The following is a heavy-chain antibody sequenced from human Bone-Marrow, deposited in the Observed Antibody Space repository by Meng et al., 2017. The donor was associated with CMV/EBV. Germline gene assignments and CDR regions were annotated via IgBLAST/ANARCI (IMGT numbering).Heavy chain of an antibody. V-gene: IGHV3-21*01. J-gene: IGHJ6*02. CDR2: ISSSSSYI. CDR1: GFTFSSYA. D-gene: IGHD2-2*01. Sequence: GESLKISCAASGFTFSSYAMSWVRQAPGKGLEWVSSISSSSSYIYYADSVKGRFTISRDNAKNSLYLQMNSLRAEDTAVYYCASWGSASSAYGMDVWGQGTTVTVSS. CDR3: ASWGSASSAYGMDV.